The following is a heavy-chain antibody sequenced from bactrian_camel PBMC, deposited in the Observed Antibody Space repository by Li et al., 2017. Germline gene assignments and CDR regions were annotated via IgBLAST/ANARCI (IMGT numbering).Heavy chain of an antibody. CDR2: INRRGTT. D-gene: IGHD2*01. J-gene: IGHJ4*01. V-gene: IGHV3S53*01. CDR1: LAPMFSQSP. Sequence: HVQLVESGGDSVEVGGSLTLSCVRSLAPMFSQSPKCMGWFRQAPGKEREGVAVINRRGTTNYADSVKGRLTISRDNAKNTLYLQMNSLKPEDTAMYYRAAGPTLTIRPTPEEERFTTWGQGTQV. CDR3: AAGPTLTIRPTPEEERFTT.